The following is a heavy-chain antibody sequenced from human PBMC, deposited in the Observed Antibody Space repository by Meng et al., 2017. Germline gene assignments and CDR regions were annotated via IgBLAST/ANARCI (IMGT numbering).Heavy chain of an antibody. CDR3: ARDESYIAVAGPNGFDP. CDR2: IIPIFGTA. D-gene: IGHD6-19*01. CDR1: GGTFSSYA. Sequence: VVQAGAEGKKPGSSGKVSCKASGGTFSSYAISWVRQAPGQGLEWMGGIIPIFGTANYAQKFQGRVTITADESTSTAYMELSSLRSEGTAVYYCARDESYIAVAGPNGFDPWGQGTLVTVSS. J-gene: IGHJ5*02. V-gene: IGHV1-69*01.